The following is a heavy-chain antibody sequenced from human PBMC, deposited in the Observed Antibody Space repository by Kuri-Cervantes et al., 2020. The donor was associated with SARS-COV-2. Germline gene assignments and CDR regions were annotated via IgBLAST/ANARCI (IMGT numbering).Heavy chain of an antibody. J-gene: IGHJ4*02. CDR2: ISSTSTYI. D-gene: IGHD3-3*01. CDR1: GFTFSSYA. V-gene: IGHV3-21*01. Sequence: GGSLRLSCAASGFTFSSYAMSWVRQAPGKGLEWVSAISSTSTYINYVDSVKGRFTISRDNAKNSLYLQMNSLRAEDTAVYYCARDSLRGIFGVVIIDYWGQGTLVTVSS. CDR3: ARDSLRGIFGVVIIDY.